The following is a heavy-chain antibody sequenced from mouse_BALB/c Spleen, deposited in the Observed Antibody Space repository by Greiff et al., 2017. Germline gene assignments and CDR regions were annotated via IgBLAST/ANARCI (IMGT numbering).Heavy chain of an antibody. CDR3: TADDY. CDR2: ISSGGSYT. V-gene: IGHV5-6-4*01. Sequence: EVKLVESGGGLVKPGGSLKLSCAASGFTFSSYTMSWVRQTPEKRLEWVATISSGGSYTYYPDSVKGRFTISRDNAKNTLYLQMSSLKSEDTAMYYCTADDYWGQGTTLTVSS. CDR1: GFTFSSYT. J-gene: IGHJ2*01.